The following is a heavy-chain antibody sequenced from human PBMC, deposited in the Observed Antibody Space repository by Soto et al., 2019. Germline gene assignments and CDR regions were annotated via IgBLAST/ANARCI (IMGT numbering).Heavy chain of an antibody. Sequence: QVQLQESGPGLVKSSETLSLTCTVSGGSMRNYFWTWIRQPPGKGLEWIGYIHYSGTTSFFPSYNPSLRSRVNSSRDQAKNQFSLKLLSVTTADTAVYFCAAGEASSRNLAPYYLDFWGQGTLVTVSS. D-gene: IGHD6-13*01. V-gene: IGHV4-59*01. CDR1: GGSMRNYF. CDR2: IHYSGTT. J-gene: IGHJ4*02. CDR3: AAGEASSRNLAPYYLDF.